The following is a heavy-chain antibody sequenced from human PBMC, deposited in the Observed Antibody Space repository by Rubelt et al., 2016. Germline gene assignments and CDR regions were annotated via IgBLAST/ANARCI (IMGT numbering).Heavy chain of an antibody. D-gene: IGHD3-9*01. CDR1: GGSFSGYY. J-gene: IGHJ4*02. CDR3: ASPPDILTGRYSG. Sequence: QVQLQQWGAGLLKPSETLSLTCAVYGGSFSGYYWSWIRQPPGKGLEWIGEINHSGSTNYNPSLKSRVTISVDTSKNQFSLKLSSVTAADTAVYYCASPPDILTGRYSGWGQGTLVTVSS. CDR2: INHSGST. V-gene: IGHV4-34*01.